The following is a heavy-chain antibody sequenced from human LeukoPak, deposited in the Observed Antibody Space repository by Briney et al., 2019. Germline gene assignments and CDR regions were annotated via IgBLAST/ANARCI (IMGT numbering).Heavy chain of an antibody. CDR1: GGSISNYY. D-gene: IGHD3-3*01. CDR3: ASSHPLGSNNDYYTPFDY. V-gene: IGHV4-59*01. J-gene: IGHJ4*02. CDR2: LYYSGDT. Sequence: SETLSLTCTVSGGSISNYYWSWIRQPPGKGLEWVGYLYYSGDTNYNPSLKSRVTISVDTSKNQFSLSLSSVTAADTAVYYCASSHPLGSNNDYYTPFDYWGQGTRVTVSS.